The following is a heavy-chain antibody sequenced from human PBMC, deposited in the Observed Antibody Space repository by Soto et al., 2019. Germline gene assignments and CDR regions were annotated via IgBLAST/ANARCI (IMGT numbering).Heavy chain of an antibody. CDR1: GFTFSSYG. Sequence: QVQLVESGGGVVQPGRSLRLSCAASGFTFSSYGMHWVRQAPGKGLEWVAVISYDGSNKYYADSVKGRFTISRDNSKNTLYLQMNSLRDEDAAVYYCAKDRSDYYGIDVWGQGTTVTVSS. J-gene: IGHJ6*02. V-gene: IGHV3-30*18. CDR2: ISYDGSNK. CDR3: AKDRSDYYGIDV.